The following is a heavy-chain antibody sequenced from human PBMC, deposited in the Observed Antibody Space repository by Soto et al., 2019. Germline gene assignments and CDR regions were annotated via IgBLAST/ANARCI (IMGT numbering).Heavy chain of an antibody. Sequence: EAQLLESGGGLVQPGGSLRLSCGGSGFTFNRYAMTWVRQAPGKGLEWVSAISGSGGTTYYANSVKGRFTISRDQSKDTLYLQMNSLRGEDPAIYYCAKDRHYGSGTYSDSYLDYWGPGTLVTVSS. CDR1: GFTFNRYA. D-gene: IGHD3-10*01. CDR3: AKDRHYGSGTYSDSYLDY. J-gene: IGHJ4*02. V-gene: IGHV3-23*01. CDR2: ISGSGGTT.